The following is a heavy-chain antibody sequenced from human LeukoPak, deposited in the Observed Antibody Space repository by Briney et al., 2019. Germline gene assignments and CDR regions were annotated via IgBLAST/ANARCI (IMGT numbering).Heavy chain of an antibody. CDR2: IIPIFGTA. J-gene: IGHJ4*02. CDR3: ASTVPVWGSYRYYFDY. CDR1: GGTFSSYA. V-gene: IGHV1-69*05. D-gene: IGHD3-16*02. Sequence: SVKVSCKASGGTFSSYAISWVRQAPGQGLEWMGRIIPIFGTANYAQKFQGRVTITTDESTSTAYMELSSLRSEDTAVYYCASTVPVWGSYRYYFDYWGERTLVTVSS.